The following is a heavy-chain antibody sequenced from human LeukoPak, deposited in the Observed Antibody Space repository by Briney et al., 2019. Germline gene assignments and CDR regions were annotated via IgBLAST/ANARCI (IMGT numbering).Heavy chain of an antibody. D-gene: IGHD3-10*01. Sequence: GGSLRLSCAASGFIFSNYGMHWVRQAPGKGLEWVSFIRYDGSHKHYADSVKGGFTISRENSKKTLYLQMNSMRPEDTAMYYCAKDLLKEGSYGSGIAWFDPWGQGAQVTVSS. V-gene: IGHV3-30*02. CDR1: GFIFSNYG. CDR2: IRYDGSHK. CDR3: AKDLLKEGSYGSGIAWFDP. J-gene: IGHJ5*02.